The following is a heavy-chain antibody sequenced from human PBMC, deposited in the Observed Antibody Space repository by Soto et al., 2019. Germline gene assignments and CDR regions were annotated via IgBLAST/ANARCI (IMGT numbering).Heavy chain of an antibody. CDR3: AKGVTTSSTFDY. V-gene: IGHV3-23*01. D-gene: IGHD2-2*01. CDR2: ISGSGDRT. Sequence: HGMRRVIKAPGKGLEWVSAISGSGDRTYYADSVKGCFTISRDNSMNTLYLQMNSLRAEDTAIYYCAKGVTTSSTFDYWGQGALVTVSS. CDR1: HG. J-gene: IGHJ4*02.